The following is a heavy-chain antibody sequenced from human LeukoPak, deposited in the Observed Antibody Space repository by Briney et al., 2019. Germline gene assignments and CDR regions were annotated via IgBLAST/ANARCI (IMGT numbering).Heavy chain of an antibody. CDR1: GCSINNNDYY. V-gene: IGHV4-30-2*01. CDR2: IYHSGIT. CDR3: ARSGYYSDTSGYSPYYYFYMDV. D-gene: IGHD3-22*01. J-gene: IGHJ6*03. Sequence: ASQTLSLTCPVSGCSINNNDYYWSWIRQPPGKGLEWFGYIYHSGITYYNPSLKSRVTISVDRSKNQFSLKLSSVTAADTAVYYCARSGYYSDTSGYSPYYYFYMDVWGKGTTVTVSS.